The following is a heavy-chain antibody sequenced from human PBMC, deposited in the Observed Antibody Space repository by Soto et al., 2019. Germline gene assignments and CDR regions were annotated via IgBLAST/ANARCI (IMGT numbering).Heavy chain of an antibody. CDR1: GFTFSSYW. CDR2: INSDGSST. Sequence: PVGSLRLSCAASGFTFSSYWMHWVRQPPGKGLVWVSRINSDGSSTSYADSVKGRFTISRDNAKNTLYLQMNSLRAEDTAVYYCAAAAGTSDWFDPWGQGTLVTVSS. D-gene: IGHD6-13*01. CDR3: AAAAGTSDWFDP. J-gene: IGHJ5*02. V-gene: IGHV3-74*01.